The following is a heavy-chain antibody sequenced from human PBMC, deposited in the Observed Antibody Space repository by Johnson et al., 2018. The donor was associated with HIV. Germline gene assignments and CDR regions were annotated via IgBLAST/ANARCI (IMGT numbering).Heavy chain of an antibody. CDR1: GFTFSDYY. Sequence: QVQLVESGGGLVKPGGSLRLSCVGSGFTFSDYYMSWVRQAPGKGLEWVAVISYDGSNKYYADSVKGRFTISRDSSKNTLYLQMNSLRAEDTALYYCARGSYDGDALDIWGQGTMVTVSS. CDR2: ISYDGSNK. CDR3: ARGSYDGDALDI. V-gene: IGHV3-30-3*01. D-gene: IGHD3-16*01. J-gene: IGHJ3*02.